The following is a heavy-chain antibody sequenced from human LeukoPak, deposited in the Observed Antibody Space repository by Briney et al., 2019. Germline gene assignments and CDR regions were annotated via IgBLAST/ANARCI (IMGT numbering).Heavy chain of an antibody. CDR2: ISGSGGST. CDR3: AKGAGDNYYSVLYH. V-gene: IGHV3-23*01. Sequence: GGSLRLSCAASGLNFNNAWMSWVRQAPGKGLAWVSTISGSGGSTYFADSVEGRFTISRDNSKNTLYLQMNGLRAEDTAVYYCAKGAGDNYYSVLYHWGQGTLVTVSS. CDR1: GLNFNNAW. J-gene: IGHJ5*02. D-gene: IGHD3-22*01.